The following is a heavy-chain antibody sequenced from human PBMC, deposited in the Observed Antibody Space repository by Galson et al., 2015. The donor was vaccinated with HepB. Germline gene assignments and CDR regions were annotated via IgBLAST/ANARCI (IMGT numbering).Heavy chain of an antibody. J-gene: IGHJ4*02. D-gene: IGHD2-2*02. CDR1: GGTFSSYA. V-gene: IGHV1-69*01. Sequence: QSGAEVKKPGESLKTSCKASGGTFSSYAISWVRQAPGQGLEWMGGIIPIFGTANYAQKFQGRVTITADESTSTAYMELSSLRSEDTAVYYCASLGYCSSTSCYRSGGKPDYWGQGTLVTVSS. CDR3: ASLGYCSSTSCYRSGGKPDY. CDR2: IIPIFGTA.